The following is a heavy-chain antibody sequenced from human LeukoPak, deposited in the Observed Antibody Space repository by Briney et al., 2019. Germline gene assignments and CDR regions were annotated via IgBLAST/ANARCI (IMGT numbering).Heavy chain of an antibody. Sequence: GESLKISCKGSGYSFTSYWIGWVRQKPGKGLEWMGIIYPGDSDTRYSPSFQGQVTISADKSISTAYLQWSSLKASDTAMYYCARQGGGDFWSGPSLDWGQGTLVTVSS. V-gene: IGHV5-51*01. CDR2: IYPGDSDT. D-gene: IGHD3-3*01. J-gene: IGHJ4*02. CDR3: ARQGGGDFWSGPSLD. CDR1: GYSFTSYW.